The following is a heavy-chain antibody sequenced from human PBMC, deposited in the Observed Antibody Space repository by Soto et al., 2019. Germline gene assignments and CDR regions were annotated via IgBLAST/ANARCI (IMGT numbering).Heavy chain of an antibody. J-gene: IGHJ1*01. Sequence: EVQLLESGGGLVQPGGSLRLSCAASGVTFSSSAMSWVRQAQGKGLDWVSAISGNGDTTYYADSVKGRFTISRDFSKNTLYLQMNSLRAEDTAVYYCAKIRGYDLGSTTFQHWGQGTLVTVSS. V-gene: IGHV3-23*01. CDR3: AKIRGYDLGSTTFQH. CDR1: GVTFSSSA. D-gene: IGHD5-12*01. CDR2: ISGNGDTT.